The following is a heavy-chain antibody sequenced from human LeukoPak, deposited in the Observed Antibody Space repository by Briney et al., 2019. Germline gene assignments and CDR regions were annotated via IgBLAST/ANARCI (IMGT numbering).Heavy chain of an antibody. V-gene: IGHV4-34*01. CDR2: INHSGST. CDR1: GVSISTHY. D-gene: IGHD3-22*01. J-gene: IGHJ4*02. CDR3: ARHRFTYYFESSGYHYGHEGFDY. Sequence: SETLSLTCNVSGVSISTHYWTWIRQPPGKGLEWIGEINHSGSTNYTPSLKSRVTISEDTSQNQFSLKLSSVTAADTAVYYCARHRFTYYFESSGYHYGHEGFDYWGQGTRVTVSS.